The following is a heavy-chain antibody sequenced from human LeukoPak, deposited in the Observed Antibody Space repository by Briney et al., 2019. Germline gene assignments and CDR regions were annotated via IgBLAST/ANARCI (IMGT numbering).Heavy chain of an antibody. D-gene: IGHD2/OR15-2a*01. Sequence: GESLKISCKGSGSRFTNYWIGWVRQMPGKGLELMGIIYPGDSDTRYSPSFQGQVTISADKSISTAYLQWSSLKASDTAIYYCARNLFTTGGHRFDPWGQGTLVTVSS. J-gene: IGHJ5*02. CDR1: GSRFTNYW. V-gene: IGHV5-51*01. CDR2: IYPGDSDT. CDR3: ARNLFTTGGHRFDP.